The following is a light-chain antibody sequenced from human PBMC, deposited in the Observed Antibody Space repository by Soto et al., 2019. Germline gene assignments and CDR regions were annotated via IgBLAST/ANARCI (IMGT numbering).Light chain of an antibody. J-gene: IGKJ1*01. CDR2: AAS. Sequence: DIQMTQSPSSLSASVGDRVTITCRASQGIGGYLNWYQQNPGKAPKLLSYAASSLQSGVPSRFSGSGSGTDFTLTISSLQPEDFATYYCQQSYRTPPWTFGQGTKVDIK. V-gene: IGKV1-39*01. CDR3: QQSYRTPPWT. CDR1: QGIGGY.